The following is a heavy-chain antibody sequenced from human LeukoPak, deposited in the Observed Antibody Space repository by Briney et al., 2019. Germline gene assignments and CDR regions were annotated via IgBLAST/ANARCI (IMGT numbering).Heavy chain of an antibody. CDR3: ARRDYDYGGNSYGHHFDY. J-gene: IGHJ4*02. CDR2: IYPGDSDT. V-gene: IGHV5-51*01. Sequence: GESLKISCKGSGYSFTSYWIGWVRQMPGKGLEWMGIIYPGDSDTRYSPSFQGQVTISADKSISTAYLQWSSLKASDTAMYYCARRDYDYGGNSYGHHFDYWGQGTLVTVSS. CDR1: GYSFTSYW. D-gene: IGHD4-23*01.